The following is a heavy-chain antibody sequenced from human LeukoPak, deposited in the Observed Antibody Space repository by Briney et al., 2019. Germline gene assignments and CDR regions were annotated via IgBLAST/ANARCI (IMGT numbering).Heavy chain of an antibody. D-gene: IGHD6-6*01. CDR3: ARLRAARTESYFYYGMDV. Sequence: PGGSLRLSCAASGFTFSGSAIHWVRQASGRGLEWVGRIIIKADTTYTASVKGRFTISRDDSRNTAYLQMNSLQTEDTAVYYCARLRAARTESYFYYGMDVWGQGTTVTVS. CDR1: GFTFSGSA. CDR2: IIIKADT. V-gene: IGHV3-73*01. J-gene: IGHJ6*02.